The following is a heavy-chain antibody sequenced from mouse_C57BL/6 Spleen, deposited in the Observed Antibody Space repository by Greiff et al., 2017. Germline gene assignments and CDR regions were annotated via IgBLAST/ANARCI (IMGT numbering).Heavy chain of an antibody. V-gene: IGHV5-9-1*02. CDR1: GFTFSSYA. CDR2: ISSGGDYI. J-gene: IGHJ4*01. Sequence: EVHLVESGEGLVKPGGSLKLSCAASGFTFSSYAMSWVRQTPEKRLEWVAYISSGGDYIYYADTVKGRFTISRDNARNTLYLQMSSLKSEDTAMYYCTRGGYSNSPYAMDYWGQGTSVTVSS. CDR3: TRGGYSNSPYAMDY. D-gene: IGHD2-5*01.